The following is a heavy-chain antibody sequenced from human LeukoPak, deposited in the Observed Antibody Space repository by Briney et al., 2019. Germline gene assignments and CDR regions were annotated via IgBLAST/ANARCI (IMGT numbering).Heavy chain of an antibody. D-gene: IGHD3-10*01. CDR3: ARLGARYYGSGSYRSSLIDY. V-gene: IGHV5-51*01. CDR2: IYPGDSDT. CDR1: GYSFTSYW. Sequence: GESLKISCKGSGYSFTSYWIGWVRQMPGKGLEWMGIIYPGDSDTRYSPSFPGQVTISADKSISTAYLQWSSLKASDTAMYYCARLGARYYGSGSYRSSLIDYWGQGTLVTVSS. J-gene: IGHJ4*02.